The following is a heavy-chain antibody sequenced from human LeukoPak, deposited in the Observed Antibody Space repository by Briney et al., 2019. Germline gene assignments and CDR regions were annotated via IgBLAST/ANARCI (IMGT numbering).Heavy chain of an antibody. CDR2: ISSSGSTI. D-gene: IGHD6-19*01. V-gene: IGHV3-48*03. Sequence: PGGSLRLSCAASGFTFSSYEMNWVRQAPGKGLEWVSYISSSGSTIYYADSVKGRFTISRDNAKNSLYLQMNSLRAEDTAVYYCAREGLDVFDYWGQGTLVTVSS. CDR3: AREGLDVFDY. J-gene: IGHJ4*02. CDR1: GFTFSSYE.